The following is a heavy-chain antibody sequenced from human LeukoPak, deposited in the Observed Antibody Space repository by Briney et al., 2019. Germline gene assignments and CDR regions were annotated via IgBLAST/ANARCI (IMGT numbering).Heavy chain of an antibody. CDR3: AKSRLSGWYGDNWFDP. V-gene: IGHV3-43*02. CDR1: GFTFEDYA. Sequence: PGGSLRLPCAASGFTFEDYAMHWVRQVPGKGLEWVSFISGDGGNTYYRDSVKGRFTISRDNSKNSLYLQMNSLKTEDTALYSCAKSRLSGWYGDNWFDPWGQGTLVTVSS. D-gene: IGHD6-19*01. J-gene: IGHJ5*02. CDR2: ISGDGGNT.